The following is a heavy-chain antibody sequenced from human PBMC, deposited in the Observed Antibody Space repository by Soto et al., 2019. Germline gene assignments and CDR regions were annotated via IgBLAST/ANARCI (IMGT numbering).Heavy chain of an antibody. CDR3: ARDLGIFYGMDV. V-gene: IGHV4-59*11. CDR1: GGAINSHY. J-gene: IGHJ6*02. CDR2: IYYKGGP. D-gene: IGHD3-9*01. Sequence: LSETLSLTCSVSGGAINSHYWSWIRQPPGEGLEWIGDIYYKGGPRYNPSLKSRVTISVDTSKKYFSLNLHSVTAADTAVYYCARDLGIFYGMDVWGQGTAVTVSS.